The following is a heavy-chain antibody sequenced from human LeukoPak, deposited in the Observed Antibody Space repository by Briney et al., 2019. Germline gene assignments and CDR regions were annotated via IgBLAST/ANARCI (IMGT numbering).Heavy chain of an antibody. CDR1: GSSFSSSA. V-gene: IGHV3-23*01. Sequence: GGSLRLSCAASGSSFSSSAMSWVRQAPGKGLEWVSTISDDSTYYTDSVKGRFTISRDNSKNTLYLQMNSLRAEDTAVYYCAKDPLSWFYGMDVWGKGTTVTVSS. CDR3: AKDPLSWFYGMDV. CDR2: ISDDST. J-gene: IGHJ6*04. D-gene: IGHD3-22*01.